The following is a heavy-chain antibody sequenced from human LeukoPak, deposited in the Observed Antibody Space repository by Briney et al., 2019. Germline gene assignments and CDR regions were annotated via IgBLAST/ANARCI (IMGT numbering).Heavy chain of an antibody. Sequence: ASVKVSCKASGYTFTSYGISWVRQAPGQGLEWMGWISAYNGNTNYAQKLQGRVTMTTDTSTSTAYMELRSLRSDDTAVYYCARDLDHTWELLTAPHYWGQGTLVTVSS. CDR2: ISAYNGNT. J-gene: IGHJ4*02. V-gene: IGHV1-18*01. CDR3: ARDLDHTWELLTAPHY. D-gene: IGHD1-26*01. CDR1: GYTFTSYG.